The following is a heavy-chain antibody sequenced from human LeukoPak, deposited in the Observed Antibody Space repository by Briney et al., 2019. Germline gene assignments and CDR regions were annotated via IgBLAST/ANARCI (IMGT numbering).Heavy chain of an antibody. V-gene: IGHV4-38-2*02. CDR1: GYSISSGYY. CDR3: ARESSLYGDLGLD. CDR2: IYHSGST. D-gene: IGHD4-17*01. Sequence: SSETLSLTCAVSGYSISSGYYWGWIRQPPGKGLEWIGSIYHSGSTYYNPSLKSRVTISVDTSKNQYSLKLSSVTAADTAVYYCARESSLYGDLGLDWGQGTLVTVSS. J-gene: IGHJ4*02.